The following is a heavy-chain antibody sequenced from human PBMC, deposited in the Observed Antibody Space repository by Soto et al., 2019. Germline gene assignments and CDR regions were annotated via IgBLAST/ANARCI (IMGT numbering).Heavy chain of an antibody. CDR1: GGSFGNSA. CDR3: ATGVIWIGYFTVDS. D-gene: IGHD3-3*01. V-gene: IGHV1-69*01. CDR2: FISVYRTL. J-gene: IGHJ4*02. Sequence: QVLLVQSGAEVKKPGSSVKISCKASGGSFGNSAINWVRQTPGQGLEWLGGFISVYRTLNYAQKFQGRVTITADESTGTAYMTLNSLASNYTAVYYCATGVIWIGYFTVDSWGQGTRVTVSS.